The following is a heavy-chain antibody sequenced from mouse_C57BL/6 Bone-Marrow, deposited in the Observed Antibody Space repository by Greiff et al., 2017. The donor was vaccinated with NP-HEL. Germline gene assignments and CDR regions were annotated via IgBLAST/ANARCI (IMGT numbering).Heavy chain of an antibody. D-gene: IGHD1-1*01. CDR3: ALYYGRYWYFDV. Sequence: QVQLQQPGAELVKPGASVKLSCKASGYTFPSYWMQWVKQRPGQGLEWIGEIDPSDSYTNYNQKFKGKATLTVDTSSSTAYMQLSSLTSEDSAVYYCALYYGRYWYFDVWGTGTTVTVSS. CDR1: GYTFPSYW. V-gene: IGHV1-50*01. J-gene: IGHJ1*03. CDR2: IDPSDSYT.